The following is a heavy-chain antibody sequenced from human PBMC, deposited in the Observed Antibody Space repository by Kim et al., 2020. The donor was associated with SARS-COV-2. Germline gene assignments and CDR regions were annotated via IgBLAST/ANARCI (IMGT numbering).Heavy chain of an antibody. CDR3: AKQRGTWFGELLRYYYYYGMDV. J-gene: IGHJ6*02. CDR2: ISGSGGST. D-gene: IGHD3-10*01. CDR1: GFTFSSYA. Sequence: GGSLRLSCAASGFTFSSYAMSWVRQAPGKGLEWVSAISGSGGSTYYADSVKGRFTISRDNSKNTLYLQMNSLRAEDTAVYYCAKQRGTWFGELLRYYYYYGMDVWGQGTTVTVSS. V-gene: IGHV3-23*01.